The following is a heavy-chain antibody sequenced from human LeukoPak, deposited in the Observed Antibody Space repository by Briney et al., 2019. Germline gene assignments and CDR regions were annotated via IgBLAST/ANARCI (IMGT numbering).Heavy chain of an antibody. J-gene: IGHJ4*02. CDR2: ISNTGGTI. CDR3: TRVGYIDEGIDY. D-gene: IGHD5-24*01. V-gene: IGHV3-11*04. Sequence: GGSLRLSCVGSGFSFSDYYMNWIRQAPGKGLEWISYISNTGGTIIYADSVRGRFTISRDNAENSLYLQMNSLRAEDTAIYYCTRVGYIDEGIDYWGQGTLVTVSS. CDR1: GFSFSDYY.